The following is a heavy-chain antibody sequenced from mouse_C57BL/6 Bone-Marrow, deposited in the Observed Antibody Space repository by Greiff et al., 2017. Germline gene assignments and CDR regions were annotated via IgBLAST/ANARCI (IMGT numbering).Heavy chain of an antibody. CDR1: GYSFTDYN. CDR3: AKGIYYGILYYFDY. CDR2: INPNYGTT. D-gene: IGHD2-1*01. Sequence: EVQLQQSGPELVKPGASVKISCKASGYSFTDYNMNWVKQSNGKSLEWIGVINPNYGTTSYNQKFKGKATLTVDQSSSTAYMHLNSLTSEDSAVYYCAKGIYYGILYYFDYWGQGTTLTVSS. J-gene: IGHJ2*01. V-gene: IGHV1-39*01.